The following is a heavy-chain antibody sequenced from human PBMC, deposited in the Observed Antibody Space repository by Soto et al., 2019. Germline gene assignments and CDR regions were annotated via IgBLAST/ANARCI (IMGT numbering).Heavy chain of an antibody. V-gene: IGHV4-39*01. Sequence: QLQLQESGPGLVKPSETLSLTCTVSGGSISSSSYYWGWIRQPPGKGLEWIGSIYYSGSTYYNPSLKSRVTISVDTSKNQFSLKLSSVTAADTAVYYCASTPGRIQLWYHWGQGTLVTVSS. CDR3: ASTPGRIQLWYH. D-gene: IGHD5-18*01. J-gene: IGHJ4*02. CDR2: IYYSGST. CDR1: GGSISSSSYY.